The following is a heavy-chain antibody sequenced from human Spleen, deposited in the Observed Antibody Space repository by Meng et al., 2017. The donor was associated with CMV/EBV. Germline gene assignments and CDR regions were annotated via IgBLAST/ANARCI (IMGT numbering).Heavy chain of an antibody. CDR2: IYHNVNT. CDR3: ARGNRYFYDSSGYSGLGYYYGLDA. D-gene: IGHD3-22*01. V-gene: IGHV4-30-2*01. J-gene: IGHJ6*02. Sequence: WSWIRQPPGKGREWVGYIYHNVNTDYSPSLKSRVTLSLTPSPNPFSLRLTSVTAADTAVYYCARGNRYFYDSSGYSGLGYYYGLDAWGQGTTVTVSS.